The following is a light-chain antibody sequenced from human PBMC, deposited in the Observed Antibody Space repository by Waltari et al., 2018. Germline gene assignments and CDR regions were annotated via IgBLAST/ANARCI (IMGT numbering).Light chain of an antibody. CDR2: DAS. V-gene: IGKV1-33*01. Sequence: DIQMTQSPSSLSASVGDRVTITCQASQDISNYLNWYQQKPRKAPKLLIYDASKLETGVPSRFSGSGSGTDFTFTISSLQPEDMATYYCQQYDNLPPYTFGQGTKLEIK. CDR1: QDISNY. J-gene: IGKJ2*01. CDR3: QQYDNLPPYT.